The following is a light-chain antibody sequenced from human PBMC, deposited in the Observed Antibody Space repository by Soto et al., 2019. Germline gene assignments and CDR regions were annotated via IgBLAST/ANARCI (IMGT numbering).Light chain of an antibody. CDR1: SSDFGSYDY. CDR2: DIS. Sequence: QSALTQPRSVSGSPGQSVTFSCSGSSSDFGSYDYVSWYQQYPGKAPKLIIYDISKRPSGVPDRFSGSKSGNTASLTISGLLPEDEADYYCCSYAGSYTYVFGPGTKV. V-gene: IGLV2-11*01. J-gene: IGLJ1*01. CDR3: CSYAGSYTYV.